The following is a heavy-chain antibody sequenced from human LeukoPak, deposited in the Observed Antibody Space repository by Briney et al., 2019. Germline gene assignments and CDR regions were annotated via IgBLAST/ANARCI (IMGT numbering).Heavy chain of an antibody. CDR3: ARGRNSGYGIGMDV. CDR1: GFTFSSYS. CDR2: ISSSSSYT. J-gene: IGHJ6*02. V-gene: IGHV3-21*01. D-gene: IGHD5-12*01. Sequence: GGSLRLSCAASGFTFSSYSMNWVRQAPGKGLEWVSSISSSSSYTYYADSVKGRFTISRDNAKNSLYLQMNSLRAEDTAVYYCARGRNSGYGIGMDVWGQGTTVTVSS.